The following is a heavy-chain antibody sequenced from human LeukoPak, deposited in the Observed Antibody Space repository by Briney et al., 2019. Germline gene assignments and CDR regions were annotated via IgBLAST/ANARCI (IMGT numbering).Heavy chain of an antibody. D-gene: IGHD6-13*01. CDR2: INHSGST. CDR1: GGSFSGYY. Sequence: TSETLSLTCAVYGGSFSGYYWSWIRQPPGKGLEWIGEINHSGSTNYNPSLKSRVSISVDSPKNQFSLKVSSVTAADTAVYYCARGSDTAAGLYWGQGTLVTVSS. CDR3: ARGSDTAAGLY. V-gene: IGHV4-34*01. J-gene: IGHJ4*02.